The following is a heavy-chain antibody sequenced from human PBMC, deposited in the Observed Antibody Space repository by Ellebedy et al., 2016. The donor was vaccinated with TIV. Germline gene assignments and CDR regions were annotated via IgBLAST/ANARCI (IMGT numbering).Heavy chain of an antibody. CDR2: ITAHIGST. CDR3: ARELRLYSTGEFDY. J-gene: IGHJ4*02. D-gene: IGHD7-27*01. V-gene: IGHV1-2*02. CDR1: GYTFTDYY. Sequence: AASVKVSCKASGYTFTDYYIHWVRQAPGQGLEWVGWITAHIGSTNYAQKFQGRVTMTRDTSISTAYMELTGLRSDDTAVYYCARELRLYSTGEFDYWGQGTLVTVSS.